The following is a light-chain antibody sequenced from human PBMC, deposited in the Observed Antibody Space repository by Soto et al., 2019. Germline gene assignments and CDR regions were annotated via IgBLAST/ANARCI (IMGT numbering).Light chain of an antibody. CDR3: SSYVTTNVVV. V-gene: IGLV2-8*01. CDR1: RDDVGGYNY. J-gene: IGLJ2*01. Sequence: QSVLTQPPSASESPGQSVTISCTGTRDDVGGYNYVSWFQHHPGKAPKLMIYEVYKRPSGVPARFSGSKSGNTASLTVSGLQAGDEAIYYCSSYVTTNVVVFGGGTKLTVL. CDR2: EVY.